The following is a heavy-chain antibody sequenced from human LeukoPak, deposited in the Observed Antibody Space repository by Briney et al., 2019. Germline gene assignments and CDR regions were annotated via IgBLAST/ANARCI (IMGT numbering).Heavy chain of an antibody. CDR3: ARADHQWLPQGGFDY. D-gene: IGHD6-19*01. J-gene: IGHJ4*02. CDR2: IIPIFGTA. V-gene: IGHV1-69*13. Sequence: SVKVSYKASGGTFSSYAISWVRQAPGQGLEWMGGIIPIFGTANYAQKFQGRVTITADESTSTAYMELSSLRSEDTAVYYCARADHQWLPQGGFDYWGQGTLVTDSS. CDR1: GGTFSSYA.